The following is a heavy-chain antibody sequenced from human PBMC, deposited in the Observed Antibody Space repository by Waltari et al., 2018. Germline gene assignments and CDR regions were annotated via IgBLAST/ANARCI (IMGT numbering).Heavy chain of an antibody. J-gene: IGHJ4*02. CDR1: GGSFSVYY. V-gene: IGHV4-34*01. CDR2: INHSGST. CDR3: ARGRSYGDRRGYYFDY. Sequence: QVQLQQWGAGLLKPSETLSLTCAVYGGSFSVYYWSWIRQPPGKGLEGIGEINHSGSTNYNPSLKSRGTKSVDTSKNQFSLKLSSVTAADTAVYYCARGRSYGDRRGYYFDYWGQGTLVTVSS. D-gene: IGHD4-17*01.